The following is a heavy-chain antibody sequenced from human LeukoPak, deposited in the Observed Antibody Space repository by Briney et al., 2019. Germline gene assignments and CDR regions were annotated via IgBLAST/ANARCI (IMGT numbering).Heavy chain of an antibody. Sequence: AETLSLTCTVSGGSISSYYWSWIRQPPGKGLEWIGYIYYSGSTNYNPSLKSRVTISVDTSKNQFSLKLSSVTAADTAVYYCARGDDYRDYYYGMDVWGQGTTVTLSS. CDR3: ARGDDYRDYYYGMDV. J-gene: IGHJ6*02. D-gene: IGHD4-11*01. CDR2: IYYSGST. CDR1: GGSISSYY. V-gene: IGHV4-59*01.